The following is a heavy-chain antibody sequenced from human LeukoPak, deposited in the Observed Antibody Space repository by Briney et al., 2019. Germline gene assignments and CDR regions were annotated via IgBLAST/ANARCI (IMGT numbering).Heavy chain of an antibody. CDR1: GFTFEDYT. Sequence: PGGSLRLSCAASGFTFEDYTMHWVRQAPGKGLDWVSLISWDGDITYYTDSVKGRFTISRDNSKSSLYLQMNSLRTEDTAFYYCASQTSLSGDYGQLDYWGQGTLVTVSS. CDR3: ASQTSLSGDYGQLDY. CDR2: ISWDGDIT. V-gene: IGHV3-43*01. J-gene: IGHJ4*02. D-gene: IGHD4-17*01.